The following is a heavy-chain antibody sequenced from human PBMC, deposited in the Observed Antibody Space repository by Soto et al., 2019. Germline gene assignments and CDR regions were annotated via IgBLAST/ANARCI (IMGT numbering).Heavy chain of an antibody. D-gene: IGHD6-19*01. Sequence: QVQLVQSGAEVKKPGASVKVSCKASGYTFTGYYMHWVRQAPGQGLEWMGWINPNSGGTNYAQKFQGRVTMTRDTSISPAYMELSRLRSDDTAVYYCARGAGVGIAVAGKGEDYFDYWGQGTLVTVSS. V-gene: IGHV1-2*02. J-gene: IGHJ4*02. CDR3: ARGAGVGIAVAGKGEDYFDY. CDR1: GYTFTGYY. CDR2: INPNSGGT.